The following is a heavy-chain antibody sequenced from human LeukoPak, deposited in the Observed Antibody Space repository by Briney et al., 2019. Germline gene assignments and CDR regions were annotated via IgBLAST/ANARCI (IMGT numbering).Heavy chain of an antibody. CDR1: GFTVSSNY. D-gene: IGHD7-27*01. J-gene: IGHJ3*02. CDR2: IYSGGST. V-gene: IGHV3-53*04. Sequence: GGSLRLSCAASGFTVSSNYMSWVRQAPGKGLEWVSVIYSGGSTYYADSVKGRFTISRHNSKNTLYLQMNSLRAEDTAAYYCASWGNDDAFDIWGQGTMVTVSS. CDR3: ASWGNDDAFDI.